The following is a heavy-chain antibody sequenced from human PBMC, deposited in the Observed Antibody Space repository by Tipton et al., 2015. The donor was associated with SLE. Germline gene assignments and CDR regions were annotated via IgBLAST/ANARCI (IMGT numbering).Heavy chain of an antibody. Sequence: LRLSCTVSGGSISSSSYYWGWTRQAPGKGLEWIANIFYRGSTSSNPSLKSRVTVSVDTSKNHFSLKLISVTAADTAVYYCAREFLNPVTTVHYYFDLWGRGTLVTVSS. J-gene: IGHJ2*01. D-gene: IGHD4-11*01. CDR1: GGSISSSSYY. CDR3: AREFLNPVTTVHYYFDL. V-gene: IGHV4-39*07. CDR2: IFYRGST.